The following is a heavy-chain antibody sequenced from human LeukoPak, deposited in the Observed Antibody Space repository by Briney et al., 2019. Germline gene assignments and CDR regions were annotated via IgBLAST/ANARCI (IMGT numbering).Heavy chain of an antibody. CDR2: IFYSGIL. CDR3: ARAPIAVAGAGHEYFDY. V-gene: IGHV4-39*01. D-gene: IGHD6-19*01. CDR1: VGSLRISSYY. Sequence: PSETLSLTSTVSVGSLRISSYYWGWVRQPPGSGLEWIGSIFYSGILYYSPSIKRRVTISVDTSKNQFSLKLTPVTAADSAVYYCARAPIAVAGAGHEYFDYWGQGTLVTVSS. J-gene: IGHJ4*02.